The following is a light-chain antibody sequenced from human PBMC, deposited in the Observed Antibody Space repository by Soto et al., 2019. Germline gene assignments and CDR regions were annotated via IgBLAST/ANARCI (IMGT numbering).Light chain of an antibody. CDR3: HQFGSSPQT. J-gene: IGKJ1*01. Sequence: EIVLTQSPGTRSLSPGERATLSCRASQNVNSNHIAWYQQKPGQAPRLLIYGPSSRATGIPERFSGSGSGTDFTLTISRLEPEDSAVYFCHQFGSSPQTFGHGTKVDIK. V-gene: IGKV3-20*01. CDR2: GPS. CDR1: QNVNSNH.